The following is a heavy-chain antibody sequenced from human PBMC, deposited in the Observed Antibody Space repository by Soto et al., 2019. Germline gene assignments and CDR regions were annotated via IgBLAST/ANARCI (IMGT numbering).Heavy chain of an antibody. CDR2: IYYSGST. CDR1: GGSFSGSTYY. D-gene: IGHD4-17*01. V-gene: IGHV4-61*01. J-gene: IGHJ4*02. CDR3: ARWYGGSLDY. Sequence: SETLSLTCTVSGGSFSGSTYYWGWVRQAPGKGLEWFGYIYYSGSTNSNPSLKSRVTISVDTSKNQFSLKLSSVTAADTAVYYCARWYGGSLDYWGQGTLVTVSS.